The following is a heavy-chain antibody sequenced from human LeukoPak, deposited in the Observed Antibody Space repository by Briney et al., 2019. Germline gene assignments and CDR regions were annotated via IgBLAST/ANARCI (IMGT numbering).Heavy chain of an antibody. CDR1: GYTFTSYG. J-gene: IGHJ4*02. Sequence: ASVKVSCKASGYTFTSYGISWVRQAPGQGLEWMGWISAYNGNTYYAQKFQGRVTKTTDTSTSTAYMELRSLRSDDTAVYYCASRGSTSEALYYWGQGTLVTVSS. CDR2: ISAYNGNT. V-gene: IGHV1-18*01. CDR3: ASRGSTSEALYY. D-gene: IGHD2-2*01.